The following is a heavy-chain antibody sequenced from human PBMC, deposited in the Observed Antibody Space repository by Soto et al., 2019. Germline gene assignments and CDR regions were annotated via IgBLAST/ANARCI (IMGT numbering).Heavy chain of an antibody. CDR2: ILVDGRT. J-gene: IGHJ3*02. CDR1: GFICSSYD. V-gene: IGHV3-23*01. Sequence: GGSLRLSCAASGFICSSYDMSWVRQAPGKGLEWVSTILVDGRTFYVDSVKGRFTISRDSSQNTVYLQMNSLSAGDTALYYCAKATATGGGAFDICGQGTMVTVSS. D-gene: IGHD2-8*02. CDR3: AKATATGGGAFDI.